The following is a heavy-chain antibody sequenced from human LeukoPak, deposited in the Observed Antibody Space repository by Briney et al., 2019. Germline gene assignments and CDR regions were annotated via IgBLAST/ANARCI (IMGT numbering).Heavy chain of an antibody. Sequence: ASVTVSCKVSGYTLTELSMHWVRRAPGKGREWMGGFDPEDGETIYAQKFQGRVTMTEDTSTDTAYMELSSLRSEDTAVYYCAPYTVTNTDNWFDRWGQGTLVTVSS. V-gene: IGHV1-24*01. CDR1: GYTLTELS. J-gene: IGHJ5*02. CDR2: FDPEDGET. D-gene: IGHD4-11*01. CDR3: APYTVTNTDNWFDR.